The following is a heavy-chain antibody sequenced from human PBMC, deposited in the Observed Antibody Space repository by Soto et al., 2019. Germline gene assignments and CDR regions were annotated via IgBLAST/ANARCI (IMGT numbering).Heavy chain of an antibody. J-gene: IGHJ5*02. CDR1: GFTFSNYN. CDR2: ISSASGTI. Sequence: PGGSLRLSCVASGFTFSNYNMNWVRQAPGKGLEWVSHISSASGTIYYADSVKGRFTISSDNAKSSLYLQMNSLRDEDTAVYYCARNAAVAPNRFDLWGQGTLVTVSS. D-gene: IGHD5-12*01. V-gene: IGHV3-48*02. CDR3: ARNAAVAPNRFDL.